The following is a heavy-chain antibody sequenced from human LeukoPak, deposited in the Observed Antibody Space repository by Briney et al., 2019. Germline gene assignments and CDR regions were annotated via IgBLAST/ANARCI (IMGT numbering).Heavy chain of an antibody. Sequence: SQTLSLTCTVSGDSISSGGSYWNWIRQPPGKGLDWIGYIYHTGSTYYNPSLKSRVTISVDTSKNQFSLKLSSVTAADTAVYYCARTFVVVPAAIPGTFDIWGQGTMVTVSS. CDR3: ARTFVVVPAAIPGTFDI. D-gene: IGHD2-2*02. J-gene: IGHJ3*02. V-gene: IGHV4-30-2*01. CDR2: IYHTGST. CDR1: GDSISSGGSY.